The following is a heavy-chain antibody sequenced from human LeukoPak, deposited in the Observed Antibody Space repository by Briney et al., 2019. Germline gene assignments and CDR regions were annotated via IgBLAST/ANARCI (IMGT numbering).Heavy chain of an antibody. J-gene: IGHJ4*02. V-gene: IGHV1-2*02. CDR2: INPNSGGT. Sequence: ASVKVSCKASGYTFTGYYMHWVRQTPGQGLEWMGWINPNSGGTNYAQKLQGRVTMTTDTSTSTAYMELRSLRSDDTAVYYCARELHGGNSELNYWGQGTLVTVSS. CDR1: GYTFTGYY. CDR3: ARELHGGNSELNY. D-gene: IGHD4-23*01.